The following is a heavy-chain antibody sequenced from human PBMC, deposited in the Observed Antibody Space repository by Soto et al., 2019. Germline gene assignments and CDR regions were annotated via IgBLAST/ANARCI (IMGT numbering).Heavy chain of an antibody. CDR2: IWYDGSNK. CDR1: GFTFSSYG. D-gene: IGHD6-13*01. J-gene: IGHJ6*02. V-gene: IGHV3-33*01. Sequence: GPLRLSCAASGFTFSSYGMHWVRQAPGKVLEWVAVIWYDGSNKYYADSVKGRFTISRDNSKNTLYLQMNGLRAEDTAVYYCARDDAAAAGHYQPRYYYGMDVWGQGTTVTVSS. CDR3: ARDDAAAAGHYQPRYYYGMDV.